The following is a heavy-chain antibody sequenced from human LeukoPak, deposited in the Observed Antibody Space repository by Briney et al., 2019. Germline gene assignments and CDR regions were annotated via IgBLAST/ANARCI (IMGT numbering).Heavy chain of an antibody. D-gene: IGHD3-22*01. CDR2: ISSDGSNK. V-gene: IGHV3-30*01. J-gene: IGHJ4*02. CDR3: ARGDSSGYYSGPFDY. CDR1: GFTFSSYA. Sequence: GGSLRLSCAASGFTFSSYAMHWVRQAPGKGLEWVAVISSDGSNKYYADSVKGRFTISRDNSKNTLYLQMNSLRAEDTAVYYCARGDSSGYYSGPFDYWGQGTLVTVSS.